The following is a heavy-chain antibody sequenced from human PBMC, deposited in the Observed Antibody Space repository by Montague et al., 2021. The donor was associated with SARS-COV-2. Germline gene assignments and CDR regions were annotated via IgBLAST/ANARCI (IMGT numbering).Heavy chain of an antibody. Sequence: SETLSLTCAVYVGSFSGYYWSWIRQSPGKGLEWIGEINHTGSTKYNPSLKSRVTISVDTSKNQFSLKLSSVSAADTAVYYCARADYGGNRYWYFDLWGRGILVTVSS. J-gene: IGHJ2*01. D-gene: IGHD4-23*01. CDR2: INHTGST. V-gene: IGHV4-34*01. CDR1: VGSFSGYY. CDR3: ARADYGGNRYWYFDL.